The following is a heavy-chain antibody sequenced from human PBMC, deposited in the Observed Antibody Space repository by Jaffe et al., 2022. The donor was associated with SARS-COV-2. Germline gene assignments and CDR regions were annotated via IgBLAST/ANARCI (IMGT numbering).Heavy chain of an antibody. Sequence: QVQLQESGPGLVKPSETLSLTCTVSGGSISSYYWSWIRQPPGKGLEWIGYIYYSGSTNYNPSLKSRVTISVDTSKNQFSLKLSSVTAADTAVYYCARCGYGFYYYMDVWGKGTTVTVSS. V-gene: IGHV4-59*01. CDR3: ARCGYGFYYYMDV. D-gene: IGHD5-12*01. CDR2: IYYSGST. J-gene: IGHJ6*03. CDR1: GGSISSYY.